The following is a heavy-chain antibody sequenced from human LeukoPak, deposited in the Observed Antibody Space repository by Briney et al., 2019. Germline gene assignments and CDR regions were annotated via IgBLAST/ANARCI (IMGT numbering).Heavy chain of an antibody. CDR1: GFTFSSYG. V-gene: IGHV3-23*01. J-gene: IGHJ6*03. CDR3: AKVAGRAFGAVIASRARYYMDV. CDR2: INGSGDRT. D-gene: IGHD3-16*02. Sequence: GGSLRLSCAASGFTFSSYGMTWVRQAPGKGLEWVSGINGSGDRTYYADSVKGRFTISRDNSKNTLYLQMNSLRAEDTSVYYCAKVAGRAFGAVIASRARYYMDVWGKGTTVTVSS.